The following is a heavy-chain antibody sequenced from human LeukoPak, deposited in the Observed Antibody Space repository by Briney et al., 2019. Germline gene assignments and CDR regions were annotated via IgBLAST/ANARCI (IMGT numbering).Heavy chain of an antibody. J-gene: IGHJ5*02. CDR1: GYTFTSYG. CDR3: ARDQKQSVVVPAHWFDP. D-gene: IGHD2-2*01. CDR2: ISAYNGNT. V-gene: IGHV1-18*01. Sequence: GASVKVSCKASGYTFTSYGISWVRQAPGQGLEWMGRISAYNGNTNYAQKLQGRVTMTTDTSTSTAYMELRSLRSDDTAVYYCARDQKQSVVVPAHWFDPWGQGTLVTVSS.